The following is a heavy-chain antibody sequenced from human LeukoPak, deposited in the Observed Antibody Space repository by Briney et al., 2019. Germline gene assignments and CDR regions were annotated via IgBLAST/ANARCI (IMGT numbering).Heavy chain of an antibody. D-gene: IGHD4-23*01. CDR1: GGSISSGSYY. CDR2: IYTSGST. CDR3: ARGESNVVVTSFDY. Sequence: PSETLSLTCTVSGGSISSGSYYWSWIRQPAGKGLEWIGRIYTSGSTNYNPSLKSRVTISVDTSKNQFSLKLSSVTAADTAVYHCARGESNVVVTSFDYWGQGTLVTVSS. J-gene: IGHJ4*02. V-gene: IGHV4-61*02.